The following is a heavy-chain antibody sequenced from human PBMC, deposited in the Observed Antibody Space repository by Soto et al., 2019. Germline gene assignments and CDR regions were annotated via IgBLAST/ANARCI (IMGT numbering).Heavy chain of an antibody. J-gene: IGHJ3*02. D-gene: IGHD6-13*01. CDR1: GGTFSSYA. Sequence: SVKVSCKASGGTFSSYAISWVRQAPGQGLEWMGGIIPIFGTANYAQKFQGRVTITADESTSTAYMELSSLRSEDTAVYYCAGRGSGGSSWYIPLNAFDIWGQGTMVTVSS. CDR3: AGRGSGGSSWYIPLNAFDI. V-gene: IGHV1-69*13. CDR2: IIPIFGTA.